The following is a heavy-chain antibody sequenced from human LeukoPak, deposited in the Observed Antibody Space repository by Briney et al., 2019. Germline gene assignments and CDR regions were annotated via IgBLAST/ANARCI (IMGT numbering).Heavy chain of an antibody. D-gene: IGHD5-12*01. J-gene: IGHJ4*02. V-gene: IGHV3-23*01. Sequence: PGGSLRLSCAASGFTFSSYAMSWVRQAPGKGLEWVSAISGSGGSTYYADSVKGRFTISRDSSKNALYLQMNSLRAEDTAVYYCAGGWLRYYFDYWGQGTLVTVSS. CDR2: ISGSGGST. CDR3: AGGWLRYYFDY. CDR1: GFTFSSYA.